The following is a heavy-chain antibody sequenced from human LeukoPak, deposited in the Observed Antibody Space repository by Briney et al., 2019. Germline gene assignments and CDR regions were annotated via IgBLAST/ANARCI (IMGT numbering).Heavy chain of an antibody. Sequence: SETLSLTCTVSGVSISSYYWSWIRQPPGKGLEWIGYIYYSGSTNYNPSLKSRVTISVDTSKNQFSLKLSSVTAADTAVYYCARGVSSGSYYFYYWGQGTLVTVSS. D-gene: IGHD1-26*01. J-gene: IGHJ4*02. CDR1: GVSISSYY. V-gene: IGHV4-59*01. CDR3: ARGVSSGSYYFYY. CDR2: IYYSGST.